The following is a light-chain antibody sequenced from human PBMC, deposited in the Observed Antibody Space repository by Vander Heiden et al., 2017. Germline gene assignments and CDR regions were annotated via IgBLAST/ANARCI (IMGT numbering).Light chain of an antibody. CDR1: QSASSSY. V-gene: IGKV3-20*01. Sequence: EIVLTQSPGTLSLSPRERVTLSCRASQSASSSYLAWYQQKPGQAPRLLIYGASSRATGIPDRFSGSGSGTDFTLTISRLEPEDFAVYYCQQYGSSPLTFGGGTKVEIK. CDR3: QQYGSSPLT. CDR2: GAS. J-gene: IGKJ4*01.